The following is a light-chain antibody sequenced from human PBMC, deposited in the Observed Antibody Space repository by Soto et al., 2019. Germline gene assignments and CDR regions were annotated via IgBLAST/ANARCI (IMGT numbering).Light chain of an antibody. CDR2: GAS. Sequence: EIVMTQSPATLSVSPGERATLSCRAGQSVGSNLAWYQQKPGQAPRLLIYGASSRATGIPARFSGSGSGTEFTLTISSLQSEDSAVYYCQHYNNRPLTFGGGAKVEIE. CDR3: QHYNNRPLT. CDR1: QSVGSN. J-gene: IGKJ4*01. V-gene: IGKV3-15*01.